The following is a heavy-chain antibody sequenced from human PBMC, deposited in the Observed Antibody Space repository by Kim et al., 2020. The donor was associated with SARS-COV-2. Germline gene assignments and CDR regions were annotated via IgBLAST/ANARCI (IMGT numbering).Heavy chain of an antibody. D-gene: IGHD6-13*01. J-gene: IGHJ5*02. Sequence: GESLKISCKGSGYSFTSYWIGWVRQMPGKGLEWMGIIYPGDSDTRYSPSFQGQVTISADKSISTAYLQWSSLKASDTAMYYCARPVSDIDSSSWFFNWFDPWGQGTLVTVSS. CDR2: IYPGDSDT. CDR3: ARPVSDIDSSSWFFNWFDP. CDR1: GYSFTSYW. V-gene: IGHV5-51*01.